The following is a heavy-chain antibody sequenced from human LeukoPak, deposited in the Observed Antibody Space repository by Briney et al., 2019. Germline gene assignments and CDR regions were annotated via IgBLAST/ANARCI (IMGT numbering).Heavy chain of an antibody. J-gene: IGHJ4*02. CDR1: GFTVSSTY. V-gene: IGHV3-53*01. CDR3: ARVFWDANDS. D-gene: IGHD3-9*01. CDR2: IYSGGGT. Sequence: PGGSLRLSCAASGFTVSSTYMSWVRQAPGKGLEWVSVIYSGGGTYYADSVKGRFTTSRDNSKNTLFLQMNSLRAEDTAVYYCARVFWDANDSWGQGTLVTVSS.